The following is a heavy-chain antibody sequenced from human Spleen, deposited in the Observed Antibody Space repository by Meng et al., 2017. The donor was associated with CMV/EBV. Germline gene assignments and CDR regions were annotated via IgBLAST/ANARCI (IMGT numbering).Heavy chain of an antibody. J-gene: IGHJ1*01. Sequence: SCKASGYTFTSHYIHWVRQAPGQGLEWMGMINPSSDGTAYAPRFQGRGTMTSDRSSSAVYMEVNSLRSDDTAMYYCARCSGSFCSHWGQGTLVTVSS. CDR1: GYTFTSHY. CDR3: ARCSGSFCSH. V-gene: IGHV1-46*01. CDR2: INPSSDGT. D-gene: IGHD6-25*01.